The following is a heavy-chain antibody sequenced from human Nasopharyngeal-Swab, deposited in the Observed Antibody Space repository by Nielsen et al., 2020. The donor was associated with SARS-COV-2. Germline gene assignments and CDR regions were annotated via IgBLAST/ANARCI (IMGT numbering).Heavy chain of an antibody. J-gene: IGHJ5*02. CDR2: INRSGST. D-gene: IGHD1/OR15-1a*01. CDR3: ASRPGTANNGANWFDP. V-gene: IGHV4-34*01. Sequence: SETLSLTCAVYGGSFSGYYWIWIRQPPGKGLEWIGEINRSGSTNYNPSLKSRVTMSVDTSKNQFSLKLSSVTAADTAVYYCASRPGTANNGANWFDPWGQGTLVTVSS. CDR1: GGSFSGYY.